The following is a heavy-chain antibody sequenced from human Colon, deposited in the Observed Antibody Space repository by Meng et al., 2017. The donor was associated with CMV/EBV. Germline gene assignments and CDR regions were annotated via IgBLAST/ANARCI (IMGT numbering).Heavy chain of an antibody. D-gene: IGHD2-2*01. CDR1: GYTFTGYY. Sequence: ASVKVSCKASGYTFTGYYMHWVRQAPGQGLEWMGWINPNSGGTNCAQKFQGRVTMTRDTSISTAYMELSRLRSDDTAVYYCARDLVNCSSTSCFTYSMDVWGQGTTVTV. J-gene: IGHJ6*02. CDR3: ARDLVNCSSTSCFTYSMDV. CDR2: INPNSGGT. V-gene: IGHV1-2*02.